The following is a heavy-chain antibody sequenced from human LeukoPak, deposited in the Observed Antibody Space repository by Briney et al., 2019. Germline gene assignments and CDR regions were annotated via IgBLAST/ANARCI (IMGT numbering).Heavy chain of an antibody. Sequence: PSETLSLTCTISGYSISSAYYWGWIRQPPGKGLEWIGTISHSGSAYYNPSLKSRVTISVDTSKNQFSLNLTSVSATDTAVYYCARDLLHNSGGQYWGQGTLVTVSS. CDR2: ISHSGSA. CDR3: ARDLLHNSGGQY. J-gene: IGHJ1*01. D-gene: IGHD6-19*01. V-gene: IGHV4-38-2*02. CDR1: GYSISSAYY.